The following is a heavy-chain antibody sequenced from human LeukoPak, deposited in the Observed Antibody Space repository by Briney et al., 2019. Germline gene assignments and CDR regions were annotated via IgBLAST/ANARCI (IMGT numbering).Heavy chain of an antibody. J-gene: IGHJ3*02. CDR3: AKGKINHDGAFDI. CDR1: GFSFKDYA. D-gene: IGHD1-14*01. V-gene: IGHV3-23*01. Sequence: GGSLRLSCAASGFSFKDYAMSWVSQTPGKGLEWVSSIGAWIPGTHYADSVTGRFTISRDNSKKTLYLQMNSLRADDTAVYYCAKGKINHDGAFDIWGQGTLVTVSS. CDR2: IGAWIPGT.